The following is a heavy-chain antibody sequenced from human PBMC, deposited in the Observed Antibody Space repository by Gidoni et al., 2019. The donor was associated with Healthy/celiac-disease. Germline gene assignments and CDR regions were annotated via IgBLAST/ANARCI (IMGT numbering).Heavy chain of an antibody. CDR2: IYYSGSN. J-gene: IGHJ4*02. V-gene: IGHV4-61*01. D-gene: IGHD5-18*01. CDR3: ARDRGGRYSYGHWVDY. CDR1: GGSVSSGSYY. Sequence: QVQLQESGPGLVKPSETMSLTCTVSGGSVSSGSYYWSWIRQPPGKGLEWFGYIYYSGSNNSNPSLKSRVTISVDTSKNQFSLKLSSVTAADTAVYYCARDRGGRYSYGHWVDYWGQGTLVTVSS.